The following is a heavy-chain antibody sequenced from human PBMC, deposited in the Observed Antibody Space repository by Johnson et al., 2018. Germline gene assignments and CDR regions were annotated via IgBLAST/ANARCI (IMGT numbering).Heavy chain of an antibody. Sequence: VQLVQSGGGLMEPGRSLRLSCTASGLSFGDYSMSWFRQAPGKGLEWVGLIRSKAYDGATEYAASVKDKFTISRDDSKNIAYLQENSMIIEETGVYYCTTGGWSQYDHDMDVGGKGTTGTVSS. CDR2: IRSKAYDGAT. V-gene: IGHV3-49*03. J-gene: IGHJ6*03. CDR3: TTGGWSQYDHDMDV. CDR1: GLSFGDYS. D-gene: IGHD6-19*01.